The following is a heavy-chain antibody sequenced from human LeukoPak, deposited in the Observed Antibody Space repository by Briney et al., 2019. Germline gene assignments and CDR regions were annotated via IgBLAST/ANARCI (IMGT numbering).Heavy chain of an antibody. CDR2: INPNSGGT. D-gene: IGHD2-15*01. J-gene: IGHJ6*03. CDR1: GYTFTGYY. CDR3: ARCYCSGGSCSLDYYYYYMDV. V-gene: IGHV1-2*02. Sequence: GASVKVSCKASGYTFTGYYMHWVRQAPGQGLEWMGWINPNSGGTNYAQKFQGRVTTTRDTSISTAYMELSRLRSDDTAVYYCARCYCSGGSCSLDYYYYYMDVWGKGTTVTVSS.